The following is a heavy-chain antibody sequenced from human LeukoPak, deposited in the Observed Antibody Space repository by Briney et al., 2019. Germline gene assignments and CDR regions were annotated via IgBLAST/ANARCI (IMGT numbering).Heavy chain of an antibody. Sequence: GESLKISCKASGYSFSSYWIAWVRQIPGKGLEWMGIINPADSDTRYSLSIQGQVTISADRSISTAYPQWSSLKASDTAIYYCARGEGGYNYAFWGQGTLVSVSS. CDR1: GYSFSSYW. D-gene: IGHD5-24*01. V-gene: IGHV5-51*01. CDR3: ARGEGGYNYAF. J-gene: IGHJ4*02. CDR2: INPADSDT.